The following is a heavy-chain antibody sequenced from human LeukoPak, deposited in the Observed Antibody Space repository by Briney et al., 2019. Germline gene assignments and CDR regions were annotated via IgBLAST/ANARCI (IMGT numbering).Heavy chain of an antibody. CDR2: ISSISSTI. Sequence: GGSLRLSCAASGFTFSSYSMNGVRQAPGKGLEGVSYISSISSTIYYADSVKGRFTISRDNAKNSLYLQMNSLRAEDTPVYYCVRAPGGVYQLLSLHWFDPWGQGTLVTVSS. CDR3: VRAPGGVYQLLSLHWFDP. D-gene: IGHD2-2*01. J-gene: IGHJ5*02. V-gene: IGHV3-48*04. CDR1: GFTFSSYS.